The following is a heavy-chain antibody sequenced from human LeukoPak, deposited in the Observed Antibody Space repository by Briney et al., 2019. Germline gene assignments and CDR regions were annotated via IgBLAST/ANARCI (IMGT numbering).Heavy chain of an antibody. CDR3: ARCEGNILWFGELFSNWFDP. V-gene: IGHV1-18*01. Sequence: ASVKVSCKASGYTFTSYGISWVRQAPGQGLEGMGWISAYNGNTNYAQKLQGRVTMTTDTSTSTAYMELRSLRSDDTAVYYCARCEGNILWFGELFSNWFDPWGQGTLVTVSS. CDR2: ISAYNGNT. J-gene: IGHJ5*02. D-gene: IGHD3-10*01. CDR1: GYTFTSYG.